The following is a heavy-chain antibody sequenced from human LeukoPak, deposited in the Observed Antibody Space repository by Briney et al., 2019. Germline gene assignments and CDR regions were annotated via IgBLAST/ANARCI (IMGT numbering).Heavy chain of an antibody. J-gene: IGHJ3*02. Sequence: SETLSLTCTVSGDSIGNSNYYWAWVRQPPGKGLEWLGSIFYSGSTYYNPSLKSRVTISVDTSKNQFSLKLSSVTAADTAVYYCARRGRLGPSHAFDIWGQGTMVTVSS. CDR1: GDSIGNSNYY. V-gene: IGHV4-39*01. CDR2: IFYSGST. CDR3: ARRGRLGPSHAFDI. D-gene: IGHD3-16*01.